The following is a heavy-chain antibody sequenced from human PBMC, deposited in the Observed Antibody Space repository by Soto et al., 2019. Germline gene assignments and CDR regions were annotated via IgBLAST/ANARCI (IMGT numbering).Heavy chain of an antibody. CDR1: GFTFSSYG. CDR2: IWYDGSNK. Sequence: QVQLVESGGGVVQPGRSLRLSCAASGFTFSSYGMHWVRQAPGKGLEWVAVIWYDGSNKYYADSVKGRFTISRDNSKNTLYLQMNSLRAEDTAVCYCAGWLQFLIYYYYGMDVWGQGTTVTVSS. CDR3: AGWLQFLIYYYYGMDV. J-gene: IGHJ6*02. V-gene: IGHV3-33*01. D-gene: IGHD5-12*01.